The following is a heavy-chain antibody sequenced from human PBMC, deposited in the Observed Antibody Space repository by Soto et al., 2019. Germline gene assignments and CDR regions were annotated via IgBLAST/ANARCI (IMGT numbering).Heavy chain of an antibody. CDR3: AKDFARGPMGMSLDS. J-gene: IGHJ4*02. CDR2: ISSDGSNK. CDR1: GFNFSDFG. Sequence: QVQLVESGGGLVHPGRSLRLSCTASGFNFSDFGMHWFLQAPGKGLEWLALISSDGSNKFYADSVRGRFTVSRDRSDNTLHLHMRAVRNDDTEMYYCAKDFARGPMGMSLDSWGQGTLVIVSS. D-gene: IGHD1-26*01. V-gene: IGHV3-30*18.